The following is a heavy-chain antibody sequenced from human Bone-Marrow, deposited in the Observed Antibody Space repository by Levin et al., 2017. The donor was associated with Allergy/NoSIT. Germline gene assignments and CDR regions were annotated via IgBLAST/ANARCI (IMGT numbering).Heavy chain of an antibody. J-gene: IGHJ5*02. Sequence: GASVKVSCKASGGTFSSYAISWVRQAPGQGLEWMGGIIPIFGTANYAQKFQGRVTITADESTSTAYMELSSLRSEDTAVYYCARSYYDSSGYYWRNWFDPWGQGTLVTVSS. CDR2: IIPIFGTA. CDR1: GGTFSSYA. CDR3: ARSYYDSSGYYWRNWFDP. V-gene: IGHV1-69*13. D-gene: IGHD3-22*01.